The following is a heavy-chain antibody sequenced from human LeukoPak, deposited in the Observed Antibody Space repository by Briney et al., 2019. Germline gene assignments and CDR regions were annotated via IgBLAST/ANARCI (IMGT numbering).Heavy chain of an antibody. CDR2: IKQDGSVK. CDR3: ARIGYSSSSLDF. CDR1: GFPFSNYW. V-gene: IGHV3-7*03. Sequence: GGSLRLSCATSGFPFSNYWMTWVRQAPGKGLEWVANIKQDGSVKYYVDSVKGRFTISRDNSKNSVYLQMISLRAEDTAVYKCARIGYSSSSLDFWGRGTLVTVSS. J-gene: IGHJ4*02. D-gene: IGHD6-6*01.